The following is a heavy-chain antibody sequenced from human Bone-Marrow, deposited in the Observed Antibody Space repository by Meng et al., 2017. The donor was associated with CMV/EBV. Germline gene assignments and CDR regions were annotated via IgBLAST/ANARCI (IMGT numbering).Heavy chain of an antibody. V-gene: IGHV3-33*01. CDR2: IWPDGGKK. J-gene: IGHJ4*02. D-gene: IGHD6-13*01. CDR3: ARHGPAAGYYFDY. CDR1: GFTFSSSF. Sequence: SLKISCAASGFTFSSSFMHWVRQAPGKELEWVAVIWPDGGKKCYADSVKGRFTISRDNAKNSLYLQMNSLRAEDTAVYYCARHGPAAGYYFDYWGQGTLITVSS.